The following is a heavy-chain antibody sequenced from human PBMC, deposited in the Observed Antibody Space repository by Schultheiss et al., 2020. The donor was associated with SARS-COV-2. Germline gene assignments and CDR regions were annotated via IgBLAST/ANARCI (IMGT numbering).Heavy chain of an antibody. CDR3: ARSSTAVIANWFDP. CDR2: INPGDSDT. CDR1: GYNFINYW. J-gene: IGHJ5*02. D-gene: IGHD4-23*01. V-gene: IGHV5-51*01. Sequence: GGSLRLSCKGSGYNFINYWIGWVRQMPGKGLEWMGIINPGDSDTRYSPSFQGQVTISADKSISTAYLQWSSLKASDTAMYYCARSSTAVIANWFDPWGQGTLVTVSS.